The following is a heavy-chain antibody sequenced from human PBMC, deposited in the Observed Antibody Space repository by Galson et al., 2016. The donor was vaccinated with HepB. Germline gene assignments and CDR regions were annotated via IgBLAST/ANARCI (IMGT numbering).Heavy chain of an antibody. V-gene: IGHV4-31*03. CDR2: TYYNGAT. J-gene: IGHJ2*01. CDR1: GGYISSGGYN. D-gene: IGHD1-14*01. CDR3: ARDANHWHIDL. Sequence: TLSLTCSVSGGYISSGGYNWHWIRQHPGKGLEWIGYTYYNGATYYSPSLKSRATISSDMSANQFSLKLSSVTAADTAVYYCARDANHWHIDLWGRGTLVTVSS.